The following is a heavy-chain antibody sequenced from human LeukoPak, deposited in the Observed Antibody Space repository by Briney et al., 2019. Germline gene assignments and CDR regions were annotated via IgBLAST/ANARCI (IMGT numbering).Heavy chain of an antibody. CDR3: ARVPGFCSGGSCYF. CDR1: GYTFTGYY. CDR2: INPNSGGT. J-gene: IGHJ4*02. V-gene: IGHV1-2*02. Sequence: ASVKVSCKASGYTFTGYYMHWVRQAPGQGLEWMGWINPNSGGTNYAQKFQGRVTMTRDTSISTAYMELSRLRPDDTAVYYCARVPGFCSGGSCYFWGQGTLVTVSS. D-gene: IGHD2-15*01.